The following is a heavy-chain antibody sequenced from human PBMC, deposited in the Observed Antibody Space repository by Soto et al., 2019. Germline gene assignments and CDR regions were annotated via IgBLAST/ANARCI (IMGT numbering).Heavy chain of an antibody. Sequence: LSLTCTVSGGSISSYYWSWIRQPPGKGLEWIGYIYYSGSTNYNPSLKSRVTISVDTSKNQFSLKLSSVTAADTAVYYCASQYYDYIWGSYRSAPFDYWGKGTLVTVSS. CDR2: IYYSGST. CDR3: ASQYYDYIWGSYRSAPFDY. V-gene: IGHV4-59*01. D-gene: IGHD3-16*02. CDR1: GGSISSYY. J-gene: IGHJ4*02.